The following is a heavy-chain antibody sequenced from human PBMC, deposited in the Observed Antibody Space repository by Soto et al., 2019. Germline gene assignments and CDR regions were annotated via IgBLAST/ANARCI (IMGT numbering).Heavy chain of an antibody. V-gene: IGHV4-39*01. D-gene: IGHD2-8*01. CDR3: ARLSGYCSNGVCGYYYYGMDV. J-gene: IGHJ6*02. Sequence: QLQLQESGPGLVKPSETLSLTCTVSGGSISSSSYYWGWIRQPPGKGLEWIGSIHYSGSTYYNPSLKSRVTISVDTSKDQFSLKLSSVTAAYTAVYYCARLSGYCSNGVCGYYYYGMDVWGQGTTVTDSS. CDR1: GGSISSSSYY. CDR2: IHYSGST.